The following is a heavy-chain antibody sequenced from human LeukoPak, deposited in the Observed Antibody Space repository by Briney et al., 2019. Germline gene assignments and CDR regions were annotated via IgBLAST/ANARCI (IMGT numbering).Heavy chain of an antibody. CDR2: INHSGST. CDR3: AVNYGQDYY. Sequence: SETLSLTCAVYGGSFSGYYWSWIRQPPGKGLEWIGEINHSGSTNYNPSLKSRVTISLDTSKNQFSLNLSSVTAADTAVYYCAVNYGQDYYWGQGTLVAVSS. V-gene: IGHV4-34*01. CDR1: GGSFSGYY. D-gene: IGHD3-10*01. J-gene: IGHJ4*02.